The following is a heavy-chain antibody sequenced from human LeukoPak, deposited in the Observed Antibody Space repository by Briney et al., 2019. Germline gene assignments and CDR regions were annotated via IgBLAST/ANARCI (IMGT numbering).Heavy chain of an antibody. CDR3: ARLRYNSGPTTFDC. J-gene: IGHJ4*02. V-gene: IGHV4-59*08. CDR1: GGSISSYY. D-gene: IGHD6-19*01. CDR2: IYYSGST. Sequence: SETLSLTCTVSGGSISSYYWSWIRQPPGKGLEWIGYIYYSGSTNYNPSLKSRVTISVDTSKNQFSLKLNSVTAADTAVYYCARLRYNSGPTTFDCWGQGTLVTVSS.